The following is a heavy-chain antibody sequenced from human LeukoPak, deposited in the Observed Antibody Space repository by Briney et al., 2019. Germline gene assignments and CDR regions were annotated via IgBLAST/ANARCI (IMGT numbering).Heavy chain of an antibody. CDR2: ISWDGGST. V-gene: IGHV3-43D*03. J-gene: IGHJ3*02. CDR1: GFSFDDYA. D-gene: IGHD5-24*01. CDR3: AKGARWLQYGAFDI. Sequence: GGSLRLSCAASGFSFDDYAMHWVRQAPGKGLEWVSLISWDGGSTYYADSVKGRFTISRDNSKNSLYLQMNSLRAEDTALYYCAKGARWLQYGAFDIWGQGTMVTVSS.